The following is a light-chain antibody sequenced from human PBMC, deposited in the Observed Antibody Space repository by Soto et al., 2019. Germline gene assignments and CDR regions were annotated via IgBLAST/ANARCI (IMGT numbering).Light chain of an antibody. J-gene: IGKJ1*01. CDR3: QQRSIWPPT. CDR2: DAS. CDR1: QSVSSY. V-gene: IGKV3-11*01. Sequence: EIVLTQSPATLSLSPGERATLSCRASQSVSSYLAWYQQKPGQGPRLLIYDASSRATGIPARFSGSGSGTDFTLTISSLEPEDFAVYYCQQRSIWPPTFGQGTKVDIK.